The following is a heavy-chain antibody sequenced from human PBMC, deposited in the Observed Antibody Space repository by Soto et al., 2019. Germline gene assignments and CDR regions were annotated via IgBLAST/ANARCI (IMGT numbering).Heavy chain of an antibody. J-gene: IGHJ4*02. Sequence: GGSLRLSCTASGFTFGDYAMSWFRQAPGKGLEWVGFIRSKAYGGTTEYAASVKGRFTISRDDSKSIAYLQMNSLKTEDTAVYYCTRDPSYRGDTAMVIPHFDYWGQGTLVTVSS. CDR2: IRSKAYGGTT. D-gene: IGHD5-18*01. CDR1: GFTFGDYA. V-gene: IGHV3-49*03. CDR3: TRDPSYRGDTAMVIPHFDY.